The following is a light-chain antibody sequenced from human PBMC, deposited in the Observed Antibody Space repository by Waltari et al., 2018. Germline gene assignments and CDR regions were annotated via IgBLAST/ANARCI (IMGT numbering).Light chain of an antibody. CDR3: QQANSVPVT. Sequence: CRENQAIRNWLAWYQQKPGKAPNLLVYATASLQTGVPARFSGSGSGTEFTLTISSLQPEDFATFYGQQANSVPVTFGPGTKVDIK. CDR2: ATA. V-gene: IGKV1-12*01. CDR1: QAIRNW. J-gene: IGKJ3*01.